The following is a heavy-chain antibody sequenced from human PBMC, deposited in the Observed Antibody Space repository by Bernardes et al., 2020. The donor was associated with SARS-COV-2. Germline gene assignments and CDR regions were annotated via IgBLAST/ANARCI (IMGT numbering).Heavy chain of an antibody. CDR2: ISAYNGNT. J-gene: IGHJ4*02. D-gene: IGHD5-18*01. Sequence: ASVKVSCKASGYTFTSYGISWVRQAPGQGLEWMGWISAYNGNTNYAQKLQGRVAISVDTSKNQFSLKLSSVTAADTAVYYCARTVDTAYNFDFDYWGQGTLVTVSS. CDR1: GYTFTSYG. V-gene: IGHV1-18*01. CDR3: ARTVDTAYNFDFDY.